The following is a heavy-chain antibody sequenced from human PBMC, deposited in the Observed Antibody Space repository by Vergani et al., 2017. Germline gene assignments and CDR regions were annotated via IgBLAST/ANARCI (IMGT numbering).Heavy chain of an antibody. Sequence: VQLVESGGGVVQPGKSLSLSCETSGFIFSDYVMHWVRQAPGKGLEWVSSISSSSSYIYYADSVKGRFTISRDNAKNSLYLQMNSLRAEDTAVYYCARATLAYYYDSSGYPNWFDPWGQGTLVTVSS. CDR1: GFIFSDYV. V-gene: IGHV3-21*01. D-gene: IGHD3-22*01. J-gene: IGHJ5*02. CDR3: ARATLAYYYDSSGYPNWFDP. CDR2: ISSSSSYI.